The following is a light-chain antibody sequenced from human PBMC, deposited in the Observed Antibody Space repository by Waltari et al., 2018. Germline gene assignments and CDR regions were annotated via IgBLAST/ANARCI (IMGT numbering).Light chain of an antibody. CDR3: QQSYTSPRT. V-gene: IGKV1-39*01. J-gene: IGKJ1*01. CDR2: DAS. Sequence: IQMTQSPSSLSASVGDRVTITCRTSQIINNYLNWFQQKPGKAPELLIFDASSVQGGVPSRFSGSGSGTDFTLTISSLQPEDFATYYCQQSYTSPRTFGQGTKV. CDR1: QIINNY.